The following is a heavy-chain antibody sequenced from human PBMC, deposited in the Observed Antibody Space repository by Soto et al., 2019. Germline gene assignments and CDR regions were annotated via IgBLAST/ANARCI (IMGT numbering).Heavy chain of an antibody. CDR3: AKSGGYVLGWYFDL. J-gene: IGHJ2*01. D-gene: IGHD5-12*01. V-gene: IGHV3-7*02. CDR1: GFTSDSYW. CDR2: INGSGSQQ. Sequence: GESLKISCAASGFTSDSYWMSWVRQAPGKGLEWLATINGSGSQQFYEDSVKGRFTISRDNSKNTLYLQMNSLKAEDTAVYYCAKSGGYVLGWYFDLWGRGTLVTVSS.